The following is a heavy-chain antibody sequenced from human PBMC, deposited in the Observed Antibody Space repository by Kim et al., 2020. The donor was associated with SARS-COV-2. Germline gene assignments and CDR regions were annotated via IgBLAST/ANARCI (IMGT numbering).Heavy chain of an antibody. CDR1: GGSFSGYY. CDR2: INHSGST. D-gene: IGHD3-9*01. Sequence: SETLSLTCAVYGGSFSGYYWSWIRQPPGKGLEWIGEINHSGSTNYNPSLKSRVTISVDTSKNQFSLKLSSVTAADTAVYYCARGRPVLRYFDWSFSLDPFDYWGQGTLVTVSS. CDR3: ARGRPVLRYFDWSFSLDPFDY. J-gene: IGHJ4*02. V-gene: IGHV4-34*01.